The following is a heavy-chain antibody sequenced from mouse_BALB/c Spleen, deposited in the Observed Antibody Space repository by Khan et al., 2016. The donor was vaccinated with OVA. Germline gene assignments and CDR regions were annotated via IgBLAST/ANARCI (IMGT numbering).Heavy chain of an antibody. V-gene: IGHV1-20*02. J-gene: IGHJ2*01. D-gene: IGHD1-1*01. CDR2: INPHIGET. Sequence: VQLKQSGPELVKPGASVKISCKASGYSFTGYFMNWVMQSHGKSLEWIGRINPHIGETLYNQKFKGKATLTVDESSNTAHMELRSLASEDSAVYYCARKNGSDFDYWGQGTTLTVSS. CDR3: ARKNGSDFDY. CDR1: GYSFTGYF.